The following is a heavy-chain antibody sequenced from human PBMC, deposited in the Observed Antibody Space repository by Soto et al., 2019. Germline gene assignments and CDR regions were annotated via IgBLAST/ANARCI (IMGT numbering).Heavy chain of an antibody. CDR1: AFTFSTHG. Sequence: WESLRSSSALSAFTFSTHGMRWVRHAPGKGLELVAVISYHENNKYYADSVKGRFTISRDNAKNTLYLQMNSLSAEDTAVYYCAKDVRPNYYGSGAPLYGMDVWGQGTTFTVSS. D-gene: IGHD3-10*01. CDR2: ISYHENNK. V-gene: IGHV3-30*18. J-gene: IGHJ6*01. CDR3: AKDVRPNYYGSGAPLYGMDV.